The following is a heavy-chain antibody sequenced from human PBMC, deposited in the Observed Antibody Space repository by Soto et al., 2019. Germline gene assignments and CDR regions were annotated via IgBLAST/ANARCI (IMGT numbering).Heavy chain of an antibody. J-gene: IGHJ4*02. V-gene: IGHV1-18*04. CDR3: ARDSSDSTDYHY. Sequence: ASVKVSCKASGYTFTNNGISWVRQAPGQGLEWMGWISAYNGNTNYAQKLQARLTMTIDTSTSTAYMELRSLRSDDTAVYYCARDSSDSTDYHYWGQGTLVTVS. D-gene: IGHD3-22*01. CDR1: GYTFTNNG. CDR2: ISAYNGNT.